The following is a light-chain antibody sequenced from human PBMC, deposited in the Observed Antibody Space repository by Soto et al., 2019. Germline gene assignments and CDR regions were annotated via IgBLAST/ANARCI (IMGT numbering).Light chain of an antibody. J-gene: IGKJ1*01. V-gene: IGKV1-6*01. CDR2: AAS. CDR3: LQDYGDSWT. Sequence: TQMTQSPLSLPASVGEKIIITCRASRDVGSDVSWYKQKPGQAPKFVSYAASNLYTGVPSRFRGRRSGTEFTLTISSLKPEDFASYYCLQDYGDSWTFGQGTKVDIK. CDR1: RDVGSD.